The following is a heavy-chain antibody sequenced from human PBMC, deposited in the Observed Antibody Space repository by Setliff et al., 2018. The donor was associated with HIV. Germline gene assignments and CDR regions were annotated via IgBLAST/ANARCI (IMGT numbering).Heavy chain of an antibody. V-gene: IGHV1-69*06. D-gene: IGHD3-10*01. CDR3: ASGVGHSDTSYSEKY. CDR2: IFPRIGTT. CDR1: GYSFINYG. J-gene: IGHJ4*02. Sequence: ASVKVSCKASGYSFINYGISWVRQAPGQGLEWVGAIFPRIGTTNHAQKFQGRVTITADKSISTVYMKMTSLRSEDTAVYYCASGVGHSDTSYSEKYWGQGTLVTVSS.